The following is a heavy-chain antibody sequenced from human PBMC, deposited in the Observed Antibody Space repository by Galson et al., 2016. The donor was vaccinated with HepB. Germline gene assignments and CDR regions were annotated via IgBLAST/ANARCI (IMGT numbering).Heavy chain of an antibody. CDR2: ISWNSGRI. CDR1: GFTFDDYG. CDR3: AKEVGTVHPSNWFDP. D-gene: IGHD1-26*01. V-gene: IGHV3-9*01. J-gene: IGHJ5*02. Sequence: SLRLSCAASGFTFDDYGMHWVRQAPGKGLEWVSSISWNSGRIAYADSVKGRFTISRDNAKNSLYLQMNSLRAEDTAVYYCAKEVGTVHPSNWFDPWGQGTLVTVSS.